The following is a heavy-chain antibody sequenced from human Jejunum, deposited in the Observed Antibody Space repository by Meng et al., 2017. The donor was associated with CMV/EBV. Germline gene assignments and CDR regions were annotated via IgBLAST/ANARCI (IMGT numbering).Heavy chain of an antibody. CDR2: INADGGT. D-gene: IGHD3-16*01. CDR1: GLNFNDAW. V-gene: IGHV3-66*01. J-gene: IGHJ4*01. CDR3: GRDRGEGGFFDY. Sequence: VQLGESGGGLVKPGESLRVSCVGAGLNFNDAWMSWVRQAPGKGLEWVSVINADGGTHYADYVRGRFIISRDNSKNTVHLQMNSLTDEDTAVYYCGRDRGEGGFFDYWGQGTLVTVSS.